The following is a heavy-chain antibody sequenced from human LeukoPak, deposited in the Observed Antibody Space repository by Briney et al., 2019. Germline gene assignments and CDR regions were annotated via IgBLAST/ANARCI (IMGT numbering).Heavy chain of an antibody. CDR3: ARVRVITTYYYYYYMDV. D-gene: IGHD3-22*01. J-gene: IGHJ6*03. CDR2: ISISSSYI. CDR1: GFTFSSYS. V-gene: IGHV3-21*01. Sequence: GGSLRLSCAASGFTFSSYSMNWVSQAPGKGVEGVSSISISSSYIYYADSVKGRFTISRDNDKNSLYLQMNSLRAEDTAVYYCARVRVITTYYYYYYMDVWGKGTTVTVSS.